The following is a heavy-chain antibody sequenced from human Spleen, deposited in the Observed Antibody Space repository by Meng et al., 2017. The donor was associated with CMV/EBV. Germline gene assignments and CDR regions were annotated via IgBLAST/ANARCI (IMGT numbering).Heavy chain of an antibody. CDR3: ARDYRRGEQRVATNAFDI. CDR1: GFTFSSYS. D-gene: IGHD6-6*01. Sequence: GESLKISCAASGFTFSSYSMNWVRQAPGKGLEWVSSISSSSSYIYYADSVKGRFTISRDNAKNSLYLQMNSLRAEDTAVYYCARDYRRGEQRVATNAFDIWGQGTMVTVSS. CDR2: ISSSSSYI. J-gene: IGHJ3*02. V-gene: IGHV3-21*01.